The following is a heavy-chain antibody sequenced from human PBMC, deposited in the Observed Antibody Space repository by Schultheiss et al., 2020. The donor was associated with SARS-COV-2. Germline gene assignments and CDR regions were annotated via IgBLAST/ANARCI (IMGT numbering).Heavy chain of an antibody. V-gene: IGHV3-66*01. Sequence: GGSLRLSCAASGFTVSSNYMSWVRQAPGKGLEWVSVIYSGGSTYYADSVKGRFTISRDNSKNTLYLQMNSLRAEDTAVYYCASRSITIFGVPYYYYGMDVWGQGTTVTVSS. CDR3: ASRSITIFGVPYYYYGMDV. CDR1: GFTVSSNY. CDR2: IYSGGST. J-gene: IGHJ6*02. D-gene: IGHD3-3*01.